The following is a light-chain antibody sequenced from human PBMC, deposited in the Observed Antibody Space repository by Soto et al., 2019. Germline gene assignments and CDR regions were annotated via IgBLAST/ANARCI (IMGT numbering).Light chain of an antibody. V-gene: IGKV3-15*01. CDR3: QQYYNWPLYT. J-gene: IGKJ2*01. CDR1: QDISGN. CDR2: GAS. Sequence: EILMTQSPASLSVSPGGRATLSCRASQDISGNLAWYQQQPGQGPRLLIYGASTRATGIPARFSGSGSGTDFTLTISSLQSEDIAVYYCQQYYNWPLYTFGRGTRLEI.